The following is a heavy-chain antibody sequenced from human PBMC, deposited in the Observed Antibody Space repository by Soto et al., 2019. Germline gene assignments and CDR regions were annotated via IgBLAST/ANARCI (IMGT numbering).Heavy chain of an antibody. CDR3: ARGRASGYRFGHRNFFYYGLDV. J-gene: IGHJ6*02. D-gene: IGHD5-18*01. CDR1: SASLGDHY. Sequence: PSETLPLTCAVFSASLGDHYWAWIRQSPDNGLEWIGQVHPSGITDYNPSLNSLFTLSLDPSKNQFLLKLASVTAAHWAVYFCARGRASGYRFGHRNFFYYGLDVWGPGTTVPVS. CDR2: VHPSGIT. V-gene: IGHV4-34*01.